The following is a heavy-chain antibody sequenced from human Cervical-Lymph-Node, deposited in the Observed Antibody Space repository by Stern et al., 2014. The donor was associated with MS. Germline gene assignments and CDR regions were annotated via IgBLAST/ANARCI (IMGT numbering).Heavy chain of an antibody. J-gene: IGHJ6*02. V-gene: IGHV3-33*01. CDR1: GFTFSSYG. Sequence: VQLVESGGGVVQPGRSLRLSCAASGFTFSSYGMHWVRPAPGKGLEWVAVIWYDGSNKYYADSVKGRFTISRDNSKNTLYMQMNSLRAEDTAVYYCARRLGYCSGGSCYNYYYGMDVWGQGTTVTVSS. CDR3: ARRLGYCSGGSCYNYYYGMDV. CDR2: IWYDGSNK. D-gene: IGHD2-15*01.